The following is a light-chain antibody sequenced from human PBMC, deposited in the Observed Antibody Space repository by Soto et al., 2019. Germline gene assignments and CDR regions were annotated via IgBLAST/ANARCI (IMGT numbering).Light chain of an antibody. V-gene: IGKV3-15*01. CDR3: QQYNKWPPWT. J-gene: IGKJ1*01. CDR2: DAS. Sequence: ILMTQSPATLSVSPGERATLSCRASQSVSNNLAWYQQKPGQATRLLIYDASTRATGIPARFSGSGSGTEITLTISGLQSEDFAVYYCQQYNKWPPWTFGQGTKVEIK. CDR1: QSVSNN.